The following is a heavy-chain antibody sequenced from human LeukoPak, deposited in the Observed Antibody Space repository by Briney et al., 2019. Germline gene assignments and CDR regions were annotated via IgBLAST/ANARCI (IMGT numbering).Heavy chain of an antibody. CDR1: GYTFTNNF. CDR2: INPSGDNT. J-gene: IGHJ5*02. D-gene: IGHD5-12*01. CDR3: ARDNSVGDSAWWFDP. Sequence: GASVKLSCKASGYTFTNNFIHWVRQAPGQGLEWMGIINPSGDNTWYAQKFQGRVTMTRDMATSTDYMEVSSLRSEDTAVYYCARDNSVGDSAWWFDPWGQGTLVTVSS. V-gene: IGHV1-46*01.